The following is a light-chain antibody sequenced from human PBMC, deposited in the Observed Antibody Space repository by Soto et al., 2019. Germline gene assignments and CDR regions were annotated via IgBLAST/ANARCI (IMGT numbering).Light chain of an antibody. CDR1: QSVLYSSNNKNY. Sequence: DIVMTQSPDSLAVSLGERATINCKSSQSVLYSSNNKNYLAWYQQKPGKAPKRLIYAASSLQSGVPSRFSGSGFGTEFTLTISSLQPEDFATYYCLQHNSYSWTFGQGTKVDIK. CDR3: LQHNSYSWT. V-gene: IGKV4-1*01. J-gene: IGKJ1*01. CDR2: AAS.